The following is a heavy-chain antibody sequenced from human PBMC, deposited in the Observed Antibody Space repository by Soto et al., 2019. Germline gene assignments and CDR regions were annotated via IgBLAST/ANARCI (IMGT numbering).Heavy chain of an antibody. D-gene: IGHD2-15*01. CDR1: GGTFSSYA. Sequence: QVQLVQSGAEVKKPRSSVEVSCKAPGGTFSSYAISWVRQAPGQGLEWMGGIIPIFGTAKYAQKFQGRVTITADESTSTGYMELSSLRSEDTAVYYCARSQGGSSSLDIYYYYYYGMDVWGQGTTVTVSS. CDR3: ARSQGGSSSLDIYYYYYYGMDV. CDR2: IIPIFGTA. V-gene: IGHV1-69*01. J-gene: IGHJ6*02.